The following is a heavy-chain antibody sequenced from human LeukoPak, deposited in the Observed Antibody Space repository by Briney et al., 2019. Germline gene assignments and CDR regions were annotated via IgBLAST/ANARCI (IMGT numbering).Heavy chain of an antibody. CDR2: ISGSGGST. D-gene: IGHD3-22*01. Sequence: GGSLRLSCAASGFTFSSYAMSWVRQAPGKGLEWVSAISGSGGSTYYADSVKGRFTISRDNSKNTLYLQMNSLRAEDTAVYYCAKSSGNGYYALLLTGHFDYWGQGTLVTVSS. J-gene: IGHJ4*02. CDR1: GFTFSSYA. V-gene: IGHV3-23*01. CDR3: AKSSGNGYYALLLTGHFDY.